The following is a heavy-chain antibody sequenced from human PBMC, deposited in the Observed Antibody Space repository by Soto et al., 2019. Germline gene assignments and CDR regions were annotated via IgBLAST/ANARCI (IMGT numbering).Heavy chain of an antibody. CDR1: GFTFSSYA. CDR3: ARDGLTCSGGSCYSYAFDI. J-gene: IGHJ3*02. V-gene: IGHV3-64*01. Sequence: GESLKISCAASGFTFSSYAMHWVRQAPGKGLEYVSAISSNGGSTYYANSVKGRFTISRDNSKNTLYLQMGSLRAEDMAVYYCARDGLTCSGGSCYSYAFDIWGQGTMVTVSS. D-gene: IGHD2-15*01. CDR2: ISSNGGST.